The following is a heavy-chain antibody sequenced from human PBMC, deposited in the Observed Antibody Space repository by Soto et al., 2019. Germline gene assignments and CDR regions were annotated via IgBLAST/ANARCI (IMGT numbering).Heavy chain of an antibody. CDR3: ARASPYGDYALDY. Sequence: SETLSLTCTVSGGSISSYYWIWIRQPPGKGLEWIGYISYSGSTNYNPSLKSRPTISVDTSKNQFSLKLRSVTAADAAVYYCARASPYGDYALDYWGQGTLVTVSS. CDR1: GGSISSYY. J-gene: IGHJ4*02. V-gene: IGHV4-59*01. CDR2: ISYSGST. D-gene: IGHD4-17*01.